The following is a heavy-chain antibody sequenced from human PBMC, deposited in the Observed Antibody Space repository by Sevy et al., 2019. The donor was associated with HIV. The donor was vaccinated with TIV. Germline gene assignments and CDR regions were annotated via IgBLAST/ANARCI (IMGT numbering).Heavy chain of an antibody. J-gene: IGHJ4*02. Sequence: GGSLRLSCVTSGFTFSSYGMHWVRQAPGKGLEWVAGIWYDGSNIHYADSVRGRFTISRDNSKNTLSLQMTSLRAEDSAVYYCARERTYLFDYCGQGTLVTVSS. V-gene: IGHV3-33*01. CDR2: IWYDGSNI. CDR1: GFTFSSYG. CDR3: ARERTYLFDY.